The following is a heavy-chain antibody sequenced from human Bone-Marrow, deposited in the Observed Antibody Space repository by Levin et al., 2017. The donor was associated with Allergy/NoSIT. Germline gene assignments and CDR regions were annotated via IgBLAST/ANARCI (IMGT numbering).Heavy chain of an antibody. D-gene: IGHD2-8*01. V-gene: IGHV3-66*01. CDR1: GFTVYNNY. CDR3: ARNVPLTANGY. CDR2: IYSGGTT. J-gene: IGHJ4*02. Sequence: LGESLKISCAVSGFTVYNNYMSWVRQAPGKGLEWVSLIYSGGTTQYADSVKGRFTISRDSSKNTLYLQMNSLTPEDTAMYYCARNVPLTANGYWGQGTLVTVSS.